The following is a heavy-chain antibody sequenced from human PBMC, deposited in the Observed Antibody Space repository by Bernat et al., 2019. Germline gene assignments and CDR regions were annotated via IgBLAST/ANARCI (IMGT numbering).Heavy chain of an antibody. CDR1: GFTLSSYW. Sequence: EVQLVESGGGLVQPGGSLRLSCAASGFTLSSYWMSWVRQAPGKGLEWVANIKQDGSEKVYVDSVKGRFTISRDNTQNSLYLQMNSLRAEDTAMYYCARYKYYGSGTYYSVDFDYWGQGTLVTVSS. J-gene: IGHJ4*02. V-gene: IGHV3-7*04. D-gene: IGHD3-10*01. CDR3: ARYKYYGSGTYYSVDFDY. CDR2: IKQDGSEK.